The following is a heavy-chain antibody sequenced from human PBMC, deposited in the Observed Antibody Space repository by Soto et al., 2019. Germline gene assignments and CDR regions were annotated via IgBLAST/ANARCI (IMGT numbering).Heavy chain of an antibody. CDR1: GFTVSRNY. V-gene: IGHV3-66*01. J-gene: IGHJ1*01. CDR3: ARDGGTYYDILTGYYMEYFQH. D-gene: IGHD3-9*01. CDR2: IYSGGST. Sequence: WGSLRLSRAASGFTVSRNYMSRVRQAPGKGLEWVSVIYSGGSTYYADSVKGRFTISRDNSKNTLYLQMNSLRAEDTAVYYCARDGGTYYDILTGYYMEYFQHWGQGTLVTVLL.